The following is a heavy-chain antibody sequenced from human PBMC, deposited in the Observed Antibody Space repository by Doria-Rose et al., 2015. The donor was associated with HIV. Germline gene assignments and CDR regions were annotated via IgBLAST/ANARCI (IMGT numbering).Heavy chain of an antibody. CDR1: GVSLSSPGMG. Sequence: SGPVLVKPTETLTLTCTVSGVSLSSPGMGVSWIRQPPGKALGWLANIFSDDERSCKTSLKSRLTISRGTSKSQVVLTMTDMDPVDTATYYCARIKSSRWYHKYYFDFWGQGTLVIVSA. CDR3: ARIKSSRWYHKYYFDF. V-gene: IGHV2-26*01. J-gene: IGHJ4*02. CDR2: IFSDDER. D-gene: IGHD6-13*01.